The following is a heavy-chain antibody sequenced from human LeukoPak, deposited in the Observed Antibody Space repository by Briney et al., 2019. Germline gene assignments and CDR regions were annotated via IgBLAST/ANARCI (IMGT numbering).Heavy chain of an antibody. V-gene: IGHV6-1*01. CDR3: AREVGSPWAVAGTGYYFDY. J-gene: IGHJ4*02. CDR2: TYYRSKWYN. CDR1: GDSVSSNSAA. D-gene: IGHD6-19*01. Sequence: SQTLSLTCAISGDSVSSNSAAWNWIRQSPSRGLEWLGRTYYRSKWYNDYAVSVKSRITINPDTSKNQFSLQLNSVTPEDTAVYYCAREVGSPWAVAGTGYYFDYWGQGTLVTVSS.